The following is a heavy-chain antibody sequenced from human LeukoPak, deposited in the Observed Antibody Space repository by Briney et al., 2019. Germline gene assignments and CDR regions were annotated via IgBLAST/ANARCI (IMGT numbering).Heavy chain of an antibody. D-gene: IGHD5-12*01. CDR3: AKDGDLGYSGSDY. CDR1: GFTFSSYG. V-gene: IGHV3-30*18. J-gene: IGHJ4*02. Sequence: GRSLRLSCAASGFTFSSYGMHWVRQAPGKGLEWVAVISYDGSNKYYADSVKGRFTISRDNSKNTLYLQMNSLRAEDTAAYYCAKDGDLGYSGSDYWGQGTLVTVSS. CDR2: ISYDGSNK.